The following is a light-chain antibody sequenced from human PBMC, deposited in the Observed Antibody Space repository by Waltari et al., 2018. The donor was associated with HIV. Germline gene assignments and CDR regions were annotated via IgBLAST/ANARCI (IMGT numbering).Light chain of an antibody. V-gene: IGLV2-14*03. Sequence: QSALTQPASVSESPGQSITISCTGTNSDVGLYKFVSWYQQYPGRAPKLLIYDVNNRPSGVSNRFSGSKSGDTASLTISGLQAEDEADYYCSSYTSINTRVFGTGTTVTVL. CDR2: DVN. J-gene: IGLJ1*01. CDR3: SSYTSINTRV. CDR1: NSDVGLYKF.